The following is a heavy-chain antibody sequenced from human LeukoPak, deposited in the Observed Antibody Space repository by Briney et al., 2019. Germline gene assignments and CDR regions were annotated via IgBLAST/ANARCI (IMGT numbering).Heavy chain of an antibody. CDR1: GYTFTSYG. CDR3: ARGIAAYRSDFDY. Sequence: ASVKVSCKASGYTFTSYGISWVRQAPGQGLEWMGWISAYNGNTNYAQKLQGRVTMTRDTSTSTVYMELSSLGSEDTAVYYCARGIAAYRSDFDYWGQGTLVTVSS. V-gene: IGHV1-18*01. J-gene: IGHJ4*02. D-gene: IGHD6-13*01. CDR2: ISAYNGNT.